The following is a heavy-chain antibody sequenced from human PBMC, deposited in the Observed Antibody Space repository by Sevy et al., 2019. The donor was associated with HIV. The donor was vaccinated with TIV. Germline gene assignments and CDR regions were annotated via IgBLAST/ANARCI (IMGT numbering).Heavy chain of an antibody. D-gene: IGHD6-19*01. CDR3: ASGLAVSVDF. V-gene: IGHV1-69*13. CDR1: GGTFSSSA. J-gene: IGHJ4*02. CDR2: IFPNFGTA. Sequence: ASVKVSCKASGGTFSSSAISWVRQAPGQGLEWMGEIFPNFGTAKYAQKFQGRVTISADESTSTAYMELSSLRSEDTAVYFCASGLAVSVDFWGQGTLVTVSS.